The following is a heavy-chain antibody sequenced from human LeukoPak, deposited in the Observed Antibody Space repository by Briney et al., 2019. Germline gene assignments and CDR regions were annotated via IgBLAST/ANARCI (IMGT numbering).Heavy chain of an antibody. CDR1: GGPFSGYY. D-gene: IGHD3-10*01. V-gene: IGHV4-34*01. Sequence: KSSETLSLTCAVYGGPFSGYYWSWIRQPPGKGLEWIGEINHSGSTNYNPSLKSRVTISVDTSKNQFSLKLSSVTAADTAVYYCASMSRITMVRGVIYWFDPWGQGTLVTVSS. CDR3: ASMSRITMVRGVIYWFDP. J-gene: IGHJ5*02. CDR2: INHSGST.